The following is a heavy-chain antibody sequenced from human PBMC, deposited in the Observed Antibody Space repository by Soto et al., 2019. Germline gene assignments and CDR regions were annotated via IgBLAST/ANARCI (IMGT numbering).Heavy chain of an antibody. Sequence: QVQLVQSGAEVKKPGSSVKVSCKASGGIFSSYSINWVRQAPGQGLEWMGGIIPIFGTANYAQKFRGRVTITADESTSTAYLELSSLRSECTAVYFCARDGGRHSGGIDYWGQGTRVTVSS. CDR3: ARDGGRHSGGIDY. CDR1: GGIFSSYS. J-gene: IGHJ4*02. V-gene: IGHV1-69*01. D-gene: IGHD3-16*01. CDR2: IIPIFGTA.